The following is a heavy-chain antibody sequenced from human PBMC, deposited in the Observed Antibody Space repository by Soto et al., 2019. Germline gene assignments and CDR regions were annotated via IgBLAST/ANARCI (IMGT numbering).Heavy chain of an antibody. CDR1: GYTFTSYG. D-gene: IGHD5-12*01. V-gene: IGHV1-18*01. Sequence: QVHLVQSGAEVKKPGASVKVSCKASGYTFTSYGISWLRQAPGQGLEWMGWISAYNGNTNYVQKLHGRVTVTTDTSTSTAYLELGSLRSDDTAVYYCARAVATIPLWFPAYWGQGTLVTVSS. CDR3: ARAVATIPLWFPAY. CDR2: ISAYNGNT. J-gene: IGHJ4*02.